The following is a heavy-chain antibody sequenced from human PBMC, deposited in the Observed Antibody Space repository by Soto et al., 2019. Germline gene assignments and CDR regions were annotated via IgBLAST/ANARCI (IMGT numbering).Heavy chain of an antibody. CDR2: IWYDGSNA. CDR3: ARDKGSSTVVSGISQEGYFDS. V-gene: IGHV3-33*01. D-gene: IGHD6-19*01. J-gene: IGHJ4*02. Sequence: QVQLEESGGGVVQPGRSLRLSCAASGFTFSIFGMHWVRQAPGKGLEWAAIIWYDGSNAYYADSVRGRFTISRDNSKNTGYLQMNSLRAEDTAVYYCARDKGSSTVVSGISQEGYFDSWGQGTLVTVSS. CDR1: GFTFSIFG.